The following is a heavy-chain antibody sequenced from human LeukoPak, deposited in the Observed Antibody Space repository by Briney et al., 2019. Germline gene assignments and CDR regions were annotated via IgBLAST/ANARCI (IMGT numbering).Heavy chain of an antibody. J-gene: IGHJ3*02. CDR1: GYTFTGYY. CDR3: ARVGWLDRNDGFII. Sequence: GASVKVSCKASGYTFTGYYMHWVRQAPGQGLEWMGWINPNSGGTSYAQKFQGRVTMTRDTSISTAYMELSNLRSDDTAVYYCARVGWLDRNDGFIIWGPRDNGHRLF. D-gene: IGHD6-19*01. CDR2: INPNSGGT. V-gene: IGHV1-2*02.